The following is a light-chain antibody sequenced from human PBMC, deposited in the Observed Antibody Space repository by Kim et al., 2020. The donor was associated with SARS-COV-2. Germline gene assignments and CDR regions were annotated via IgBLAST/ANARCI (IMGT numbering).Light chain of an antibody. Sequence: QRVTISCSGSRSNIGSNYLYWYQQLPGTAPKLLIYRNNQRPSGVPDRFSGSKSGTSASLAISGLRSEDEADYYCAAWDDSLSGLWVFGGGTQLTVL. CDR2: RNN. CDR3: AAWDDSLSGLWV. CDR1: RSNIGSNY. V-gene: IGLV1-47*01. J-gene: IGLJ3*02.